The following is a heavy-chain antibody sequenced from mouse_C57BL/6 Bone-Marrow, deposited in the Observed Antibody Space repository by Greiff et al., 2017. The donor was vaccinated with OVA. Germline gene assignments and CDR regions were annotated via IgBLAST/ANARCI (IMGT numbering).Heavy chain of an antibody. CDR3: ARKLGSWFAY. V-gene: IGHV5-4*03. CDR2: ISDGGSYT. CDR1: GFTFSSYA. J-gene: IGHJ3*01. Sequence: EVKLVESGGGLVKPGGSLKLSCAASGFTFSSYAMSWVRQTPEKRLEWVATISDGGSYTYYPDNVKGRFTISRDNAKNNLYLQMSHLKSEDTAMYYCARKLGSWFAYWGQGTLVPVSA. D-gene: IGHD2-12*01.